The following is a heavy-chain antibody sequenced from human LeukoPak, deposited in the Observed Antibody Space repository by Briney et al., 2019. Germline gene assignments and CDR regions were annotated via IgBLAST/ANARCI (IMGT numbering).Heavy chain of an antibody. CDR1: GFTFSSYT. V-gene: IGHV3-21*01. CDR3: ARVNGDYERGGAPDY. CDR2: ISSGSTYV. D-gene: IGHD4-17*01. Sequence: GGSLRLSCAAPGFTFSSYTMNWVRQAPGKGLDWVSSISSGSTYVYYADSVKGRFTISRDNAKNSLYLQMNNLRVEDTAIYYCARVNGDYERGGAPDYWGQGTLVTVSS. J-gene: IGHJ4*02.